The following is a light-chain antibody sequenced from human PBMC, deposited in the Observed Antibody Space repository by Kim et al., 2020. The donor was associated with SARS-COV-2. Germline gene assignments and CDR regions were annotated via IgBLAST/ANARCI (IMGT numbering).Light chain of an antibody. CDR2: QHT. Sequence: ELTQPPSVSVSPGQTASITCSGIKLGDKYVSWYQQKPGQSPVLVIYQHTKRPSGIPERFSGSNSGNTVTLTISGIQAMDEADYYCQAWDSRSHVVFGGGTKLTVL. J-gene: IGLJ2*01. CDR1: KLGDKY. V-gene: IGLV3-1*01. CDR3: QAWDSRSHVV.